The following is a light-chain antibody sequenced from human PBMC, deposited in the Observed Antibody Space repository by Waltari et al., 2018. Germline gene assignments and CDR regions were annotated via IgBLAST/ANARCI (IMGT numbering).Light chain of an antibody. CDR1: KIGSKN. CDR2: DDG. V-gene: IGLV3-21*02. J-gene: IGLJ1*01. CDR3: QVWDSGSDHYV. Sequence: SYVLTQPPSVSVAPGQTARNTCVGNKIGSKNVHWYQQKPGQAPVLVVYDDGDRPSGFPERFSGSNSGNTATLTISRVDAGYEADYYCQVWDSGSDHYVFGTVTKVTVL.